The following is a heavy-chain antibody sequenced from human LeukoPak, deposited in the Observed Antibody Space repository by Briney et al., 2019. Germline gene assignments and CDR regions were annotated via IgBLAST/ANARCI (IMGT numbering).Heavy chain of an antibody. CDR3: VYADDILTARN. CDR2: ISYDGSNK. J-gene: IGHJ4*02. Sequence: PGGSLRLSCAASGFTFSSYAMHWVRQAPGKGLEWVAVISYDGSNKYYADSVKGRFTISRDNSKNTLYLQMSSLRAEDTAVYYCVYADDILTARNWGQGTLVTVSS. D-gene: IGHD3-9*01. V-gene: IGHV3-30*04. CDR1: GFTFSSYA.